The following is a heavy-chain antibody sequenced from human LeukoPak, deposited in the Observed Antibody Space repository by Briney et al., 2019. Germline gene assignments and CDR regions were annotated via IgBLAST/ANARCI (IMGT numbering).Heavy chain of an antibody. CDR1: GGSISSSNYY. D-gene: IGHD3-16*02. Sequence: SETLSLTCTVSGGSISSSNYYWSWIRQPAGKGLEWIGRIYTSGSTNYNPSLKSRVTISVDTSKNQVSLKVSSVTAADTAVYYCARPARPYRQMNWFDSWGQGTLVTVSS. CDR3: ARPARPYRQMNWFDS. V-gene: IGHV4-61*02. CDR2: IYTSGST. J-gene: IGHJ5*01.